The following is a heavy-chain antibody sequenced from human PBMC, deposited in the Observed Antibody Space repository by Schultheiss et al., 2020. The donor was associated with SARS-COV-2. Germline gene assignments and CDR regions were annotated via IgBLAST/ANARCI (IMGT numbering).Heavy chain of an antibody. CDR3: ARGGGERGVVVPAAIYFYYGMDV. Sequence: GESLKISCAASGFTFSNYAMHWVRQAPGKGLEWVANIKQDGSEKYYVDSVKGRFTISRDNSKNTLYLQMNSLRDEDTAVYYCARGGGERGVVVPAAIYFYYGMDVWGQGTTVTVSS. J-gene: IGHJ6*02. V-gene: IGHV3-30*04. D-gene: IGHD2-2*01. CDR2: IKQDGSEK. CDR1: GFTFSNYA.